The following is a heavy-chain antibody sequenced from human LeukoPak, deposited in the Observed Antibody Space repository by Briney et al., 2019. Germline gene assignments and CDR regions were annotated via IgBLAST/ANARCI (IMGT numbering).Heavy chain of an antibody. CDR1: GFTVSSNY. D-gene: IGHD2-8*01. CDR3: ARGYCTNGVCFDS. V-gene: IGHV3-53*01. Sequence: PGGSLRLSCAASGFTVSSNYMTWVRQAPGRGLQWVSLIYSAGSTYYADSVKGRFTISRDNSKNTLFLQMNSLRAEDTAVYCCARGYCTNGVCFDSWGQGTLVTVSS. CDR2: IYSAGST. J-gene: IGHJ4*02.